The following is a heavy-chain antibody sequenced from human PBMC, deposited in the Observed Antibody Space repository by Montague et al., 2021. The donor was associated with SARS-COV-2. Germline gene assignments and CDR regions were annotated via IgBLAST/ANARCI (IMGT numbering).Heavy chain of an antibody. V-gene: IGHV3-66*02. CDR2: IYSGGST. J-gene: IGHJ6*01. Sequence: SLRLSCAASGFTVSSNYMSWVRQAPGKGLEWVSVIYSGGSTYYADSVKGRFTTSRDNSKNTLYLQMNSLHQGPIGLPPGTLLQEHLWG. CDR1: GFTVSSNY. CDR3: TLLQEHL.